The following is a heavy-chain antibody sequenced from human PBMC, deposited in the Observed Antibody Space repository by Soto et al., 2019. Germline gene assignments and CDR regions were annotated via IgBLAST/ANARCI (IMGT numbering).Heavy chain of an antibody. CDR3: ARQNSSSYFYYYYYGMDV. Sequence: GESLKISCKGSGYSFTSYWIGWVRQMPGKGLEWMGIIYPGDSDTRYSPSFQGQVTISADKSISTAYLQWSSLKASDTAMYYCARQNSSSYFYYYYYGMDVWGQGTTVTVSS. CDR1: GYSFTSYW. J-gene: IGHJ6*02. V-gene: IGHV5-51*01. D-gene: IGHD6-13*01. CDR2: IYPGDSDT.